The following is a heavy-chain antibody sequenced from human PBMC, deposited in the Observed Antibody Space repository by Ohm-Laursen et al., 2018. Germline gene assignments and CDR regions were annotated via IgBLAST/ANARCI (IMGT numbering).Heavy chain of an antibody. CDR2: ISAYNGNT. Sequence: ASVKVSCKPSGYTFTSYGISWVRQAPGQGLEWMGWISAYNGNTNYAQKLQGRVTMTTDTSTSTAYMELRSLRSDDTAVYYCARDPDKYCGGDCYPRGPYYFDYWGQGTLVTVSS. V-gene: IGHV1-18*01. D-gene: IGHD2-21*02. J-gene: IGHJ4*02. CDR3: ARDPDKYCGGDCYPRGPYYFDY. CDR1: GYTFTSYG.